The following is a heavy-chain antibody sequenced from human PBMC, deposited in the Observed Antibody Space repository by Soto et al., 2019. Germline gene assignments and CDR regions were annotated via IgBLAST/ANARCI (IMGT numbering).Heavy chain of an antibody. CDR2: IYPGDPDT. Sequence: LGESLKISCKGSGYSFTSYWIGWVRQMPGKGLEWMGIIYPGDPDTRYSPSFQGQVTISADKSISTAYLQWSSLKASDTAMYYCARRWQGQLDAFGMDVWGQGTTVTVSS. J-gene: IGHJ6*02. D-gene: IGHD6-6*01. V-gene: IGHV5-51*01. CDR3: ARRWQGQLDAFGMDV. CDR1: GYSFTSYW.